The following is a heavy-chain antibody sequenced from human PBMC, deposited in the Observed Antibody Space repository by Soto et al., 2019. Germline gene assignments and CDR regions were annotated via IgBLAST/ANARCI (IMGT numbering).Heavy chain of an antibody. Sequence: QVRLHESGPGLVKPSETLSLTCTVSTDSFNDYYWSWIRQPPGKGLEWIGSIYHTGNTNYNPSLESRVSSSVDTAKIQFSLSLSAVSAADTAVYYCASYVGIHYAFDIWGQGTLVTVSS. J-gene: IGHJ3*02. CDR1: TDSFNDYY. CDR2: IYHTGNT. V-gene: IGHV4-59*13. CDR3: ASYVGIHYAFDI. D-gene: IGHD5-18*01.